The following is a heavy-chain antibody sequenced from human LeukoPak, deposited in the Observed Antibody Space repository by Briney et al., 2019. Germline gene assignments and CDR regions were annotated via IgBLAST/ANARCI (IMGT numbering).Heavy chain of an antibody. CDR3: ARGRSRAAAGTDLSLGY. V-gene: IGHV3-30-3*01. J-gene: IGHJ4*02. Sequence: PGGSLRLSCAASGFTFSSYAMHWVRQAPGKGLEGVAVISYDGSNKYYADSVKGRFTISRDNSKNTLYLQMNSLRAEDTAVYYCARGRSRAAAGTDLSLGYWGQGTLVTVSS. CDR1: GFTFSSYA. D-gene: IGHD6-13*01. CDR2: ISYDGSNK.